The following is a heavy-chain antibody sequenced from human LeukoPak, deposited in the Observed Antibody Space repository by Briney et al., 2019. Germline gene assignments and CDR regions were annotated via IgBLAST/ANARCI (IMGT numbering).Heavy chain of an antibody. V-gene: IGHV4-31*03. CDR2: IYYTGTT. CDR3: ARSDTSGYYYVY. Sequence: PSQTLSLTCTVSSRSIISVCYYWTWIRHHPGKGLEWTGHIYYTGTTYYNPSLQTRLPISVPTSQNLFSLGLCSLTAPASAVFRCARSDTSGYYYVYWGQGALVTVSS. CDR1: SRSIISVCYY. D-gene: IGHD3-22*01. J-gene: IGHJ4*02.